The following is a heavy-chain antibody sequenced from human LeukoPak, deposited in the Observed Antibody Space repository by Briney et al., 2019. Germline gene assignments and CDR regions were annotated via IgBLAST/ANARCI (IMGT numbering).Heavy chain of an antibody. D-gene: IGHD2-21*02. CDR1: GYSISSGYY. J-gene: IGHJ6*04. CDR2: IYHSGST. CDR3: AGGDPSEMDV. Sequence: SETLSLTCAVSGYSISSGYYWGWILQPPGKGLEWIGSIYHSGSTYYNPSLKSRVTISVDTSKNQFPLKLSSVTAADTAVYYCAGGDPSEMDVWGKGTTVTVSS. V-gene: IGHV4-38-2*01.